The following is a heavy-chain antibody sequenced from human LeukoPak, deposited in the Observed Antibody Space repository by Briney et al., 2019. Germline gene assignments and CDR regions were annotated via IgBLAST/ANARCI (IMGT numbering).Heavy chain of an antibody. D-gene: IGHD3-3*01. J-gene: IGHJ3*02. CDR2: IKQDGDEK. Sequence: GGSLRLSCAAFGLAFSSYAMAWVRQAPGKGLEWVANIKQDGDEKYYVDSVKGRFTISRDNAKNSAYLQLNSLRVEDTAVYYCAAISYLAFDIWGQGTMVTVSS. V-gene: IGHV3-7*01. CDR3: AAISYLAFDI. CDR1: GLAFSSYA.